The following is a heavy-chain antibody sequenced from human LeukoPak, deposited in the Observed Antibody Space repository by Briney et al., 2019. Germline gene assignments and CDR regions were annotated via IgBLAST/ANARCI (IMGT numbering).Heavy chain of an antibody. D-gene: IGHD6-19*01. J-gene: IGHJ4*02. Sequence: SETLSLTCTVSGGSISSYCWSWIRQPAGKGLERIGYIYYSGSTNYNPSLKSRVTISVDTSKNQFSLKLSSVTAADTAVYYCARHKLVGYSSAWYFDNWGQGTLVTVSS. CDR2: IYYSGST. CDR1: GGSISSYC. CDR3: ARHKLVGYSSAWYFDN. V-gene: IGHV4-59*08.